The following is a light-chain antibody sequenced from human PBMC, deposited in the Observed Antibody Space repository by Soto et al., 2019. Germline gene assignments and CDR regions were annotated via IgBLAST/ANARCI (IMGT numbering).Light chain of an antibody. CDR2: GAS. CDR3: QQYGSSPPIT. CDR1: QSVSSNY. Sequence: EIVLAQTPGTLSLSPGERDTLSCRASQSVSSNYLAWYQQKPGQAPRLLIYGASGRASGIPDRFSGSGSGTDFTLTINRLEPEDFAVYYCQQYGSSPPITFGQGTRLEIK. J-gene: IGKJ5*01. V-gene: IGKV3-20*01.